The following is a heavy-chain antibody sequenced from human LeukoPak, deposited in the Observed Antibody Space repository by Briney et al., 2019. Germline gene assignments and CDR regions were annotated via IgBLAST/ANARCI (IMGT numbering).Heavy chain of an antibody. Sequence: SETLSLTCTVSGGSISSSSYYWGWIRQPPGKGLEWIGSIYYSGSTYYNPSLKCRVTISVDTSKNQFSLKLSSVTAADTAVYYCARGSVTYYDILTGYSSFDPWGQGTLVTVSS. CDR3: ARGSVTYYDILTGYSSFDP. D-gene: IGHD3-9*01. J-gene: IGHJ5*02. CDR1: GGSISSSSYY. CDR2: IYYSGST. V-gene: IGHV4-39*07.